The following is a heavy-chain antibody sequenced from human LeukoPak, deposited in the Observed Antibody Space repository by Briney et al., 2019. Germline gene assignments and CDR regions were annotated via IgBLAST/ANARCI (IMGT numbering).Heavy chain of an antibody. Sequence: GTSVKVSCKASGATFSSYAIGWVQQAPGQGLEWIGGIIPIFGTANYAQKLKGRVTITAEESTSTAYMELSTLRSEDTAVYYCARRYCSSTSCYRTESYYYYYMDVWGKGTTVTVSS. CDR2: IIPIFGTA. J-gene: IGHJ6*03. D-gene: IGHD2-2*01. CDR1: GATFSSYA. V-gene: IGHV1-69*13. CDR3: ARRYCSSTSCYRTESYYYYYMDV.